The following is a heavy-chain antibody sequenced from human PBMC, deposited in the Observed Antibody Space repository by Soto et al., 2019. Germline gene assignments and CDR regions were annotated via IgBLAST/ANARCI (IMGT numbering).Heavy chain of an antibody. V-gene: IGHV1-69*13. Sequence: SVKVSCKASGGTFSSYAISWVREAPGQGLEWMGGIIPIFGTANYAQKFQGRVTITADESTSTAYMELSSLRSEDAAVYYCARDLGPRIAARPSWFDPWGQGTLVTVSS. CDR2: IIPIFGTA. CDR1: GGTFSSYA. J-gene: IGHJ5*02. D-gene: IGHD6-6*01. CDR3: ARDLGPRIAARPSWFDP.